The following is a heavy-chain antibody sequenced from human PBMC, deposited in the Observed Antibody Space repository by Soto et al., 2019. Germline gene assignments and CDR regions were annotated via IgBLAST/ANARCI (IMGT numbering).Heavy chain of an antibody. Sequence: SLKISCKGSGYSLSTFWITWVRQMPGKGLEWMGRIDPSDSYTNYSPSFQGPVTISVDKSISTAYLQWSSLKASDTAMYFCVRQGIPVAAAPRRYYGLDVWGQGTTVTVSS. J-gene: IGHJ6*02. CDR1: GYSLSTFW. D-gene: IGHD6-19*01. V-gene: IGHV5-10-1*01. CDR2: IDPSDSYT. CDR3: VRQGIPVAAAPRRYYGLDV.